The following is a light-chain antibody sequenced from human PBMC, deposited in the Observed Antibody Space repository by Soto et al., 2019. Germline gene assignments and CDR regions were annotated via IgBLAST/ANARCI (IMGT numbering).Light chain of an antibody. J-gene: IGKJ1*01. CDR2: GAS. CDR3: QQYNNWPRT. Sequence: EIVMTQSPATLSVSPGERATLSCRASQSVSSNLAWYQQKPGQAPRLLIYGASTRATGIPARFSGSGSGTEFPLTISSRQSEDFAVYYCQQYNNWPRTFGQGTKVEIK. CDR1: QSVSSN. V-gene: IGKV3-15*01.